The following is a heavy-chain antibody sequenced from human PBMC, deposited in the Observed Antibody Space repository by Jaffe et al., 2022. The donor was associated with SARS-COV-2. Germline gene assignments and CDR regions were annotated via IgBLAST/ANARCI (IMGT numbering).Heavy chain of an antibody. CDR2: IGTAGDT. Sequence: EVQLVESGGGLVQPGGSLRLSCAASGFTFSSYDMHWVRQATGKGLEWVSAIGTAGDTYYPGSVKGRFTISRDNSKNTLYLQMNSLRAEDTAVYYCARDLDSSGYYYRYFDYWGQGTLVTVSS. V-gene: IGHV3-13*01. J-gene: IGHJ4*02. D-gene: IGHD3-22*01. CDR3: ARDLDSSGYYYRYFDY. CDR1: GFTFSSYD.